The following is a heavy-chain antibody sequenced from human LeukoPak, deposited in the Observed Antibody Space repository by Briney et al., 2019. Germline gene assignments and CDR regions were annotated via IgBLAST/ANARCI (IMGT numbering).Heavy chain of an antibody. CDR2: ISSSSSYI. CDR3: ASPYSSSWYELCY. CDR1: GFTFSSYS. J-gene: IGHJ4*02. Sequence: KPGGSLRLSCAASGFTFSSYSMNWVRQAPGRGLEWVSSISSSSSYIYYADSVKGRFTISRDNAKNSLYLQMNSLRAEDTAVYYCASPYSSSWYELCYWGQGTLVTVSS. D-gene: IGHD6-13*01. V-gene: IGHV3-21*01.